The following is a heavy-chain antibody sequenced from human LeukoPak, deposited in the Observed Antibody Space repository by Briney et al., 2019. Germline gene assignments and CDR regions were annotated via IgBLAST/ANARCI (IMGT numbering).Heavy chain of an antibody. D-gene: IGHD2-2*01. V-gene: IGHV4-59*01. J-gene: IGHJ4*02. CDR1: GGSISSYY. CDR2: IYYSGNT. CDR3: ARVRYCSTNRCYDREFDN. Sequence: SETLSLTCTVSGGSISSYYWSWIRQPPGKGLEWIGSIYYSGNTNYNPSLKSRVTISVDTSKNQFSLKLNSVTAADTAVYYCARVRYCSTNRCYDREFDNWGQGTLVTVSS.